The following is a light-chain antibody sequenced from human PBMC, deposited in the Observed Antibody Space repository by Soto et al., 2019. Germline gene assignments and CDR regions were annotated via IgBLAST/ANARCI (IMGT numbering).Light chain of an antibody. CDR2: DAS. CDR3: QQYKNWPPEYT. V-gene: IGKV3-15*01. Sequence: EIVLTQSPATLSLSPGERVTLFCRASQSVNSRLAWYQQKPAQAPRLLIYDASTRATGIPARFSGSGSGTELTLTLSSLQYEDLAVSYCQQYKNWPPEYTFGRGTKLEIK. CDR1: QSVNSR. J-gene: IGKJ2*01.